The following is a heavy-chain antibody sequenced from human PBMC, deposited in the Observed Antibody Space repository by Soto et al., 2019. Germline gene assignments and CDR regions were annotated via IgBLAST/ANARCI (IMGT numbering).Heavy chain of an antibody. Sequence: EVQLVESGEGLVQPGGSLRLSCAASGFTFSSYAMHWVRQAPGKGLEYVSAISSNGGSTYYVDSVKGRFTISRDNSKNTLYLQMGSLRAEDMAVYYCARGGLRFLEWLYLDYWGQGTLVTVSS. CDR3: ARGGLRFLEWLYLDY. J-gene: IGHJ4*02. CDR2: ISSNGGST. V-gene: IGHV3-64*02. CDR1: GFTFSSYA. D-gene: IGHD3-3*01.